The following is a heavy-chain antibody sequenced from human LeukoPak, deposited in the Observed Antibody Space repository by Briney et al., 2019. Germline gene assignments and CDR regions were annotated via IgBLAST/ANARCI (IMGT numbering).Heavy chain of an antibody. Sequence: AGGSLRLSCAASGFTFSSYEMNWVRQAPGKGLEWVSYISSSGSTIYYADSVKGRFTISRDNAKNSLYLQMNSLRAEDTAVYYCASGVNYFDYWGQGTLVTVSS. V-gene: IGHV3-48*03. D-gene: IGHD3-3*01. CDR3: ASGVNYFDY. CDR2: ISSSGSTI. CDR1: GFTFSSYE. J-gene: IGHJ4*02.